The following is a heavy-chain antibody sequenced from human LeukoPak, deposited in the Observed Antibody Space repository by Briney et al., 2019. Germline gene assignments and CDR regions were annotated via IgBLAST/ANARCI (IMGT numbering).Heavy chain of an antibody. CDR2: IYYSGST. CDR1: GGSISSSSYY. CDR3: VRQGYRAGGATNWFDP. Sequence: SETLSLTCTVSGGSISSSSYYWGWIRQPPGKGLEWIGSIYYSGSTYYNPSLKSRVTISVETSKNQFSLKLSSVTVADTAVYYCVRQGYRAGGATNWFDPWGQGTLVTVSS. J-gene: IGHJ5*02. V-gene: IGHV4-39*01. D-gene: IGHD3-16*02.